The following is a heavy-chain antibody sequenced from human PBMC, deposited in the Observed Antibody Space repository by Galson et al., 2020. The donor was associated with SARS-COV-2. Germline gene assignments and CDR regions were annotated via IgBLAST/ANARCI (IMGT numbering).Heavy chain of an antibody. CDR3: AREPFGEFAGETVDY. V-gene: IGHV3-33*01. Sequence: GGSLRLSCAASGFTFSSYGMHWVRQAPGKGLEWVAVIWYDGSNKYYADSVKGRFTISRDNSKNTLYLQMNSLRAEDTAVYYCAREPFGEFAGETVDYWGQGTLVTVSS. J-gene: IGHJ4*02. CDR2: IWYDGSNK. CDR1: GFTFSSYG. D-gene: IGHD3-10*01.